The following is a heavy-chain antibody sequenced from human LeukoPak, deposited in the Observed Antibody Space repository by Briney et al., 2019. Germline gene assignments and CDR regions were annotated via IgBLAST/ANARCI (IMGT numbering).Heavy chain of an antibody. Sequence: GGSLRLSCAASGFTFSSYGMHWVRQAPGKGLEWVAVISYDGSNKYYADSVKGRFTISRDNSKNTLYLQMNSLRAEDTAVYYCARAINPGVATVDYWGQGTLVTVSS. D-gene: IGHD5-12*01. CDR3: ARAINPGVATVDY. V-gene: IGHV3-30*03. J-gene: IGHJ4*02. CDR2: ISYDGSNK. CDR1: GFTFSSYG.